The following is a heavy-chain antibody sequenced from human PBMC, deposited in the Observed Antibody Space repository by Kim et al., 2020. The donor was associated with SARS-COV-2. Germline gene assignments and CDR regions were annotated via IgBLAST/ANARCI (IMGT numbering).Heavy chain of an antibody. CDR1: GGSISSGGYY. V-gene: IGHV4-31*03. Sequence: SETLSLTCTVSGGSISSGGYYWSWIRQHPGKGLEWSGYIYYSGSTYYNPSLKSRVTISVDTSKNQFSLKPSSVTAADPAVYYCARVRTHRNIVVVPVTNWFDPWGQGTLVTVSS. D-gene: IGHD2-2*01. J-gene: IGHJ5*02. CDR3: ARVRTHRNIVVVPVTNWFDP. CDR2: IYYSGST.